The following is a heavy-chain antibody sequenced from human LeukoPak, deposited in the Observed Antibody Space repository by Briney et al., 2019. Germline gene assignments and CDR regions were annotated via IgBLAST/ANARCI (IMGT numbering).Heavy chain of an antibody. CDR2: IYYSGTT. J-gene: IGHJ4*02. Sequence: KPPQTLSLTCTVSGGSFSSRSYYWGWLRRPPGKGLEWTGSIYYSGTTYYNPSLKSRVTISVDTSKNQFSLKLNSVTAADTAVYYCARQDYVWGSYRYRYYFDYWGQGTLVTVSS. CDR3: ARQDYVWGSYRYRYYFDY. D-gene: IGHD3-16*02. V-gene: IGHV4-39*01. CDR1: GGSFSSRSYY.